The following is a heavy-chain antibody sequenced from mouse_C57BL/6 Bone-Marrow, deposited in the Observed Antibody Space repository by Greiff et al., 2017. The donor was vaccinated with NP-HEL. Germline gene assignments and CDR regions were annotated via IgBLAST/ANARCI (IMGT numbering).Heavy chain of an antibody. CDR1: GYTFTNYW. Sequence: QVQLQQSGAELVRPGTSVKMSCKASGYTFTNYWIGWAKQRPGHGLEWIGDIYPGGGYTNYNEKFKVKATLTADKSSSTAYMQFSSLTSEDSAIYYGARLEYYGSRYYAMDYWGQGTSVTVSS. V-gene: IGHV1-63*01. J-gene: IGHJ4*01. CDR3: ARLEYYGSRYYAMDY. CDR2: IYPGGGYT. D-gene: IGHD1-1*01.